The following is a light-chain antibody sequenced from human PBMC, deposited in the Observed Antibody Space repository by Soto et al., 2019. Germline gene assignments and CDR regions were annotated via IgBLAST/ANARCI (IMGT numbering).Light chain of an antibody. CDR2: DAS. J-gene: IGKJ5*01. V-gene: IGKV3-11*01. CDR3: QQRSNWPPIT. CDR1: QSVSSY. Sequence: EISLTQSQATMSLSPGERATLSFRASQSVSSYLAWYQQKPGQAPRLLIYDASSRATGIPARFSGSGSGTDFTLTISSLEPEDFAVYYCQQRSNWPPITFGQGTRLEIK.